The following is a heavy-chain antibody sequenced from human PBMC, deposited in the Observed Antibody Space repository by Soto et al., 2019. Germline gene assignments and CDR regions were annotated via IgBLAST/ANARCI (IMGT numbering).Heavy chain of an antibody. D-gene: IGHD4-17*01. CDR3: AKGGYGDYHGKAH. V-gene: IGHV3-23*01. Sequence: EVQLLESGGGLVQPGGSLRLSCAASGFTFSSYAMSWVRQAPGKGLEWVSAISGSGGSTYYADSVKGRFTISRDNSKNTLYLQINSLRAEDTAVYYCAKGGYGDYHGKAHWGQGTLVTVSS. CDR2: ISGSGGST. CDR1: GFTFSSYA. J-gene: IGHJ4*02.